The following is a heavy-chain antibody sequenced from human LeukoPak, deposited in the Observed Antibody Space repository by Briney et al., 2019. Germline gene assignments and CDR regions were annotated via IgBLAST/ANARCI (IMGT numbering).Heavy chain of an antibody. CDR2: ISGSGGST. D-gene: IGHD6-13*01. J-gene: IGHJ4*02. CDR1: GVTFSSYA. Sequence: PGGSLRLSCAASGVTFSSYAMSWVRQAPGKGLEWVSAISGSGGSTYYADSVKGRFTISRDNSTNTLYLQMSSLRAEDTAVYYCAKEGSSWYPFYFDYRGQGTLVPGSS. CDR3: AKEGSSWYPFYFDY. V-gene: IGHV3-23*01.